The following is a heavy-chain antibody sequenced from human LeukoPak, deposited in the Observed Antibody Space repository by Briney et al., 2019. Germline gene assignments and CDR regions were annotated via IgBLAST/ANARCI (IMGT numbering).Heavy chain of an antibody. CDR3: ATDFYDST. CDR1: GFTFSNAW. Sequence: PGGSLRLSCAGSGFTFSNAWMNWVRQAPGKGLEWVGRIRSNSDGGTIDYAAPVKGRFTLSRDDSKNTLYLQMNSLQTEDTAVYYCATDFYDSTWGQGTLVTVSS. J-gene: IGHJ5*02. CDR2: IRSNSDGGTI. D-gene: IGHD3-22*01. V-gene: IGHV3-15*07.